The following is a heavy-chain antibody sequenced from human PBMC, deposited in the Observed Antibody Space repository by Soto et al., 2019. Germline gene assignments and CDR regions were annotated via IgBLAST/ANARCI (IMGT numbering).Heavy chain of an antibody. CDR3: ARGSKDSYPGSRIFDF. CDR2: ISSSSSYI. J-gene: IGHJ4*02. Sequence: GGSLRLSCAASGFTFSSYSMNWVRQAPGKGLEWVSSISSSSSYIYYADSVKGRFTISRDNAKNSLYLQMNSLRADDSAVYFCARGSKDSYPGSRIFDFWGRGTLVTVSS. CDR1: GFTFSSYS. D-gene: IGHD3-10*01. V-gene: IGHV3-21*04.